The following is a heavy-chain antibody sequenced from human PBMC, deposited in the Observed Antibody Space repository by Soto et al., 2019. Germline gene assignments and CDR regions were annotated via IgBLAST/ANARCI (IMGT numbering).Heavy chain of an antibody. CDR1: GFSLTTSGVG. Sequence: QITLKESGPTLVKPTQTLTLTCTFSGFSLTTSGVGVGWIRQPPGKALEWLALLYWAEDNQYSPSLRNRLTITRDTSKNQVVITLTNMDPADTATYSCAHGSGWLFDYWGQGTLVTVSS. CDR2: LYWAEDN. CDR3: AHGSGWLFDY. V-gene: IGHV2-5*02. J-gene: IGHJ4*02. D-gene: IGHD6-19*01.